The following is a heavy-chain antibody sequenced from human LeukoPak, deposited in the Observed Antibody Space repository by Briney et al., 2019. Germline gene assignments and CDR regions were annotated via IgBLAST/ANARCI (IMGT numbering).Heavy chain of an antibody. CDR1: GYTFTSYA. CDR2: INTNTGNP. J-gene: IGHJ5*02. CDR3: ARDLEITMVRGVISTFDP. V-gene: IGHV7-4-1*02. Sequence: GASVKVSCKASGYTFTSYAMNWVRQAPGQGLEWMGWINTNTGNPTYAQGFTGRFVFSLDTSVSTAYLQISSLKAEDTAVYYCARDLEITMVRGVISTFDPWGQGTLVTVSS. D-gene: IGHD3-10*01.